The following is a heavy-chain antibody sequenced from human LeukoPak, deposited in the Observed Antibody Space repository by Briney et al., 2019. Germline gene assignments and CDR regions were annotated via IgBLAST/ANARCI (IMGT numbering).Heavy chain of an antibody. D-gene: IGHD2-2*01. V-gene: IGHV3-20*04. Sequence: GGSLRLSCAASGFTFDDYGMSWVRQAPGKGLEWVSGINWNGGSTGYADSVKGRFTISRDNAKNSLYLQMNSLRAEDTALYYCAKSIYWSNPYYFDYWGQGTLVTVSS. CDR1: GFTFDDYG. J-gene: IGHJ4*02. CDR2: INWNGGST. CDR3: AKSIYWSNPYYFDY.